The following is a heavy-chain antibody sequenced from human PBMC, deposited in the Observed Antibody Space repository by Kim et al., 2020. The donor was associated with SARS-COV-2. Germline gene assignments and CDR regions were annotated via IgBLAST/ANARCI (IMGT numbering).Heavy chain of an antibody. V-gene: IGHV4-61*07. CDR3: ARQVTMVRGVIAWFDP. D-gene: IGHD3-10*01. Sequence: SLATRVTISVATSKNQFSLKLSSVTAADTAVYYCARQVTMVRGVIAWFDPWGQGTLVTVSS. J-gene: IGHJ5*02.